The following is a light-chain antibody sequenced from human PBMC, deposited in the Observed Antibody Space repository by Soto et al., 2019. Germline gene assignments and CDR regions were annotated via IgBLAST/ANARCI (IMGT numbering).Light chain of an antibody. J-gene: IGKJ4*01. Sequence: ESVLTQSQGTLSLSPGERATLSCRASQSVNIYLAWYQQKPGQAPRLLIFGASSRATGIPARFSGSGSGTEFNLTISSPQSEDVAVYFCQQYYDWLRLSFGGGTKVDIK. V-gene: IGKV3D-15*01. CDR1: QSVNIY. CDR2: GAS. CDR3: QQYYDWLRLS.